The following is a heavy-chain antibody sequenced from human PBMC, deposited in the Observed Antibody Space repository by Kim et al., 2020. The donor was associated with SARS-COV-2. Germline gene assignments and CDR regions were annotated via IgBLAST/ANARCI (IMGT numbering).Heavy chain of an antibody. CDR3: ARGTGPGHWLTDY. Sequence: GGSLRLSCATSGFSFSSYSMNWVRQAPGKGLEWITFISSNSEYKDYADSVLGRFSISRDNAMNSLFLQLNNLRDEDTAVYYCARGTGPGHWLTDYWGQGTLVTVSS. CDR1: GFSFSSYS. D-gene: IGHD2-8*02. CDR2: ISSNSEYK. J-gene: IGHJ4*02. V-gene: IGHV3-48*02.